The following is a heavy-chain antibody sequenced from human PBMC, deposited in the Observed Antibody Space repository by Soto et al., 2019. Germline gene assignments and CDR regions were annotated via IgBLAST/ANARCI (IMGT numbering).Heavy chain of an antibody. CDR1: GYTFTSYA. CDR2: INTNTGNP. V-gene: IGHV7-4-1*01. CDR3: AREWGGEGDYYDSSGYPSPLDY. D-gene: IGHD3-22*01. Sequence: QVQLVQSGSELKKPGASVKVSCKASGYTFTSYAMNWVRQAPGQGLEWMGWINTNTGNPTYAQGFTGRFVFSLDTSVSTAYLQISSLKAEDTAVYYCAREWGGEGDYYDSSGYPSPLDYWGQGTLVTVSS. J-gene: IGHJ4*02.